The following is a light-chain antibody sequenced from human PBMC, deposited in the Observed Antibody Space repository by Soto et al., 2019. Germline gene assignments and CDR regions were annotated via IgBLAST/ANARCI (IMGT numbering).Light chain of an antibody. V-gene: IGKV1-39*01. Sequence: EIQMTQSPSCLSVSIGDRCSIICRASESIRIHLNWYQQKPGKAPRLLXYAASRLQSGVPSRFSGTGSGTDFTLTISSLEPADFAIYYCQQTFGKPLVTFGQGTRLEIK. CDR3: QQTFGKPLVT. CDR1: ESIRIH. CDR2: AAS. J-gene: IGKJ5*01.